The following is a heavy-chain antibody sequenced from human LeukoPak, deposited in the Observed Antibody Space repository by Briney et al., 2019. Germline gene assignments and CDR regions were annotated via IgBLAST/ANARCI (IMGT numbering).Heavy chain of an antibody. CDR2: MNPNDGDT. D-gene: IGHD2-2*01. CDR1: GYTFTDYY. Sequence: ASVKVSCKASGYTFTDYYMHWVRQAPGQGFEWMGWMNPNDGDTNYAQKFQGRVTMTRDTSISTAHMEVSRLRSDDTAVYYCARANFLYCSSSTCLFDYWGQGTLVTVSS. CDR3: ARANFLYCSSSTCLFDY. J-gene: IGHJ4*02. V-gene: IGHV1-2*02.